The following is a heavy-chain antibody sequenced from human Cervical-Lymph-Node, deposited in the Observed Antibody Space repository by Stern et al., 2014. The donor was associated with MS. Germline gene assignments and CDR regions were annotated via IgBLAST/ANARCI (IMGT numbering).Heavy chain of an antibody. CDR3: ARSSSPSPYYYYGMDV. CDR2: IWYDGSNK. J-gene: IGHJ6*02. V-gene: IGHV3-33*01. Sequence: VQLVESGGGVVQPGRSLRLSCAASGFTFSSYGMHWVRQAPGKGLEWVAVIWYDGSNKYYADSVKGRFTISRDNSQNTLYLQMNSLRAEDTAVYYCARSSSPSPYYYYGMDVWGQGTTVTVSS. CDR1: GFTFSSYG. D-gene: IGHD6-13*01.